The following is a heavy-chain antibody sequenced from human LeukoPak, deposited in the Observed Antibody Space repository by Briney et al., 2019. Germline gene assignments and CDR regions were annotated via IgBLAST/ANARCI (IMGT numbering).Heavy chain of an antibody. J-gene: IGHJ3*02. CDR2: IYSGGST. Sequence: PGGSLRLSCTASGFTVSSNYMSWVRQAPGKGLEWVSVIYSGGSTYYADSVKGRFTISRDNSKNTLYLQINSLRTEDTAVYCCASRLWIWGQGTMVTVSS. D-gene: IGHD2-21*01. CDR1: GFTVSSNY. V-gene: IGHV3-66*02. CDR3: ASRLWI.